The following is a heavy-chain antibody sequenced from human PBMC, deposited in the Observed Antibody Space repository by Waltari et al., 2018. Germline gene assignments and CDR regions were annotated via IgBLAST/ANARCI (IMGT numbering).Heavy chain of an antibody. CDR1: GGPFSSYA. CDR3: ARGLLYYGSGSDDHPDY. CDR2: IIPIFGTA. V-gene: IGHV1-69*08. Sequence: QVQLVQSGAEVKKPGSSVKVSCKASGGPFSSYAISWVRQAPGQGLEWMGRIIPIFGTANYAQKFQGRVTITADKSTSTAYMELSSLRSEDTAVYYCARGLLYYGSGSDDHPDYWGQGTLVTVSS. D-gene: IGHD3-10*01. J-gene: IGHJ4*02.